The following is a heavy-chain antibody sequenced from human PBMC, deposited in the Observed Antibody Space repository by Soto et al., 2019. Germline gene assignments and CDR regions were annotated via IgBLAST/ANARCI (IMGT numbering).Heavy chain of an antibody. D-gene: IGHD3-10*01. V-gene: IGHV3-13*01. Sequence: EVQLVESGGGLVQPGGSLRLSCAASGFTFSSYDIHWVRQATGKGLEWVSAIGTAGDTYYPGSVKGRFTISRENAKNSLYLQMNSLRAGDTAVYYCARGARGFGELFGYDYWGQGTLVTVSS. CDR2: IGTAGDT. J-gene: IGHJ4*02. CDR1: GFTFSSYD. CDR3: ARGARGFGELFGYDY.